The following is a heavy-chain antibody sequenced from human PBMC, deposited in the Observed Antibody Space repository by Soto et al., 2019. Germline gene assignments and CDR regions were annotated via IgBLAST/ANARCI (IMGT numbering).Heavy chain of an antibody. CDR2: IYYSGST. Sequence: SETLSLTCTVSGGSISSSSYYWGWFRQPPGKGLEWIGSIYYSGSTYYNPSLKSRVTISVDTSKNQFSLKLSSVTAADTAVYYCARHVNPWAQGAFDIWGQGTMVT. D-gene: IGHD7-27*01. CDR3: ARHVNPWAQGAFDI. J-gene: IGHJ3*02. CDR1: GGSISSSSYY. V-gene: IGHV4-39*01.